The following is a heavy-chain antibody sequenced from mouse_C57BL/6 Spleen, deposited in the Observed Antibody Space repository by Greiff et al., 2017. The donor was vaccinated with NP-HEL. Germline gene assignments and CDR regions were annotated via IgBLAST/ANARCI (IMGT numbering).Heavy chain of an antibody. CDR2: IDPSDSYT. V-gene: IGHV1-69*01. Sequence: VQLQQPGAELVMPGASVKLSCKASGYTFTSYWMHWVKQRPGQGLEWIGEIDPSDSYTNYNQKVKGKSTLTVDKSSSTAYMQLSSLTSEDSAVYYCARSAPWYYGSSLYAMDYWGQGTSVTVSS. J-gene: IGHJ4*01. CDR3: ARSAPWYYGSSLYAMDY. CDR1: GYTFTSYW. D-gene: IGHD1-1*01.